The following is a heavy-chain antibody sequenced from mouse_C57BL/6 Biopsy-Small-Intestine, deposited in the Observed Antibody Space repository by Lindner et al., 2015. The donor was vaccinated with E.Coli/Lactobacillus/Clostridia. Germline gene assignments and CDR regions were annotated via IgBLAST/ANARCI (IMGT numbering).Heavy chain of an antibody. CDR2: INPSTGGT. CDR3: ARYDS. Sequence: VQLQESGPELVKPGASVKISCKASGNAFTGYYMNWVKQSPEKSLEWIGEINPSTGGTIYNQKFKAKATLTVDKSPSTAYMQLKSLTSEDSAVYYCARYDSWGQGTTLTVSS. V-gene: IGHV1-42*01. CDR1: GNAFTGYY. J-gene: IGHJ2*01.